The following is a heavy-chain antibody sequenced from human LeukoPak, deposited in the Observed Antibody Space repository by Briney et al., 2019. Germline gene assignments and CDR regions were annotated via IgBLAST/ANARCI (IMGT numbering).Heavy chain of an antibody. Sequence: SQTLSLTCTVSGGSISSGDYYWSWIRQPPGKGLEWIGYICYSGSTYYNPSLKSRVTLSVDTSKNQFSLKLSSVTAADTAVYYCARARLCSSTSCHANSNWFDPWGQGTLVTVSS. CDR1: GGSISSGDYY. CDR2: ICYSGST. CDR3: ARARLCSSTSCHANSNWFDP. V-gene: IGHV4-30-4*08. J-gene: IGHJ5*02. D-gene: IGHD2-2*01.